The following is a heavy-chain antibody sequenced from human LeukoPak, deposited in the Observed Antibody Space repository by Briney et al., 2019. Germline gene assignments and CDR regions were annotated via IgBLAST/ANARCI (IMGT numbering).Heavy chain of an antibody. V-gene: IGHV4-4*07. J-gene: IGHJ3*02. Sequence: SETLSLTCTVSGGSFSTYQWTWLRQTAGRGLEWIGRIHTRGTLNYNPSIQSRVTMPLDTAKHQFSLKLSSVTAADTAVYYCARETTTVGAIGAFDIWGQGTMVAVSS. CDR2: IHTRGTL. CDR1: GGSFSTYQ. CDR3: ARETTTVGAIGAFDI. D-gene: IGHD1-26*01.